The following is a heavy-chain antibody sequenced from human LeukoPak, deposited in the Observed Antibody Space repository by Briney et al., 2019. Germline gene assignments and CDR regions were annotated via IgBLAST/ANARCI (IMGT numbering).Heavy chain of an antibody. CDR2: LNGGGDRK. D-gene: IGHD2-2*01. CDR1: GFKFSQNA. J-gene: IGHJ4*02. V-gene: IGHV3-23*01. Sequence: GGSLRLSCAASGFKFSQNAMGWVRQAPGKGLEWVSTLNGGGDRKHYADSVRGRFIISRDNSKNTLDLQMNNLRAEDTAVYYCDAADYWGQGTVVTVSS. CDR3: DAADY.